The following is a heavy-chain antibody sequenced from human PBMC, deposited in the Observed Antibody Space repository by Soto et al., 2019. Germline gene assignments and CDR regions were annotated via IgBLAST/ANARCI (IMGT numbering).Heavy chain of an antibody. CDR1: GGSISSGDYY. CDR3: ARVDVRSGYSDY. Sequence: QVQLQESGPGLVKPSQTLSLTCTVSGGSISSGDYYWSWIRQPPGKGLEWIGYIYYRGNTYYNPYLQSRLTISVDTSKNQFSLKLSSVTAADTAVYYCARVDVRSGYSDYWGRGSLVTVSS. D-gene: IGHD5-12*01. CDR2: IYYRGNT. V-gene: IGHV4-30-4*01. J-gene: IGHJ4*01.